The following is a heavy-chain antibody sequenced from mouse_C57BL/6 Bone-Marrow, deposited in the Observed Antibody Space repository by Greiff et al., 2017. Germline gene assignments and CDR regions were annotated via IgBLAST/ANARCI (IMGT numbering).Heavy chain of an antibody. CDR1: GYTFTDYE. D-gene: IGHD2-3*01. CDR2: IDPETGGT. Sequence: QVQLQQSGAELVRPGASVTLSCKASGYTFTDYEMHWVKQTPVHGLEWIGAIDPETGGTAYNQKFKGKAILTADKSSSTAYMELRSLTSEDSAVYDCTRPYDGYYWNYFDYWGQGTTLTVS. J-gene: IGHJ2*01. CDR3: TRPYDGYYWNYFDY. V-gene: IGHV1-15*01.